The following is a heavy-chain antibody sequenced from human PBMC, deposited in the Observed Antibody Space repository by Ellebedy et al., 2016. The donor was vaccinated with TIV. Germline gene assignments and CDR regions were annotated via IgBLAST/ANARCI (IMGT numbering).Heavy chain of an antibody. CDR3: ATERSGSYYNY. J-gene: IGHJ4*02. Sequence: PGGSLRLSCEASGIIFSSYWMHRVSQAPGKGLLWVSRINSDGSSTTYADSVKGRFTISRDNAKNTVYLQMNSLRLEDTAVYYCATERSGSYYNYWGQGTLVTVSS. V-gene: IGHV3-74*03. D-gene: IGHD1-26*01. CDR2: INSDGSST. CDR1: GIIFSSYW.